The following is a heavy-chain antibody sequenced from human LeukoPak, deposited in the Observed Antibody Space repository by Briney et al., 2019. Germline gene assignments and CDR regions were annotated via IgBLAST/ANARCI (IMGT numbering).Heavy chain of an antibody. CDR3: ARIRRIAANHFDY. CDR1: GGSISSGGYC. J-gene: IGHJ4*02. V-gene: IGHV4-31*11. CDR2: IYYSGSN. D-gene: IGHD6-6*01. Sequence: SQTLSLTCAVSGGSISSGGYCWSWIRQHPGKGLGWIGYIYYSGSNYYNPSLKSRVTISVDTSKNQSPLKLSSVTAADTAVYYCARIRRIAANHFDYWGQGTLVTVSS.